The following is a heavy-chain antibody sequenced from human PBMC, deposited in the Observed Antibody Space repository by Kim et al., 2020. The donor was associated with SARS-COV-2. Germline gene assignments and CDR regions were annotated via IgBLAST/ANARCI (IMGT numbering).Heavy chain of an antibody. CDR3: ARVDGDYASFDY. J-gene: IGHJ4*02. V-gene: IGHV3-48*02. Sequence: YADSVKDRFTISRDNAKTSLSLPMNSLRDEDTAVYYCARVDGDYASFDYWGQGTLFTVSS. D-gene: IGHD4-17*01.